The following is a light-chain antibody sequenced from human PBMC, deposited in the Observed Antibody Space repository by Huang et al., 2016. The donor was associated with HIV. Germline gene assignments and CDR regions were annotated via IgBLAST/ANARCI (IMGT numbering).Light chain of an antibody. CDR3: QQRFSTTIT. CDR2: AAS. J-gene: IGKJ5*01. CDR1: QNVNTD. V-gene: IGKV1-39*01. Sequence: DIQMTQSPPPLSAAVGDSVTIACRASQNVNTDLNWNQQKPGQAPRLLIFAASRLRSGVPSRFSGSGSGTEFTLTISSLQLEDFATYYCQQRFSTTITFGQGTRLDIK.